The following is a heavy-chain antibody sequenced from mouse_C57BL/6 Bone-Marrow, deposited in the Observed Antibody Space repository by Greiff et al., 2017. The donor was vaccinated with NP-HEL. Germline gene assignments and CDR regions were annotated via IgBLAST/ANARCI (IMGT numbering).Heavy chain of an antibody. D-gene: IGHD2-5*01. CDR3: ARGKTTIVTTRAMDY. J-gene: IGHJ4*01. Sequence: VQLKESGGDLVKPGGSLKLSCAASGFTFSSYGMSWVRQTPDKRLEWVATISSGGSYTYYPDSVKGRFTISRDNAKNTLYLQMSSLKSEDTAMYYCARGKTTIVTTRAMDYWGQGTSVTVSS. V-gene: IGHV5-6*01. CDR2: ISSGGSYT. CDR1: GFTFSSYG.